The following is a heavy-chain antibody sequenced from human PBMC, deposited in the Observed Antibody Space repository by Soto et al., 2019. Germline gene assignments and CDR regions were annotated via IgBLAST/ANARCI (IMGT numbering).Heavy chain of an antibody. CDR2: IYYSGST. D-gene: IGHD5-18*01. CDR3: ARQGVRWIQLSTGRAFDI. J-gene: IGHJ3*02. V-gene: IGHV4-30-4*01. Sequence: QVQLQESGLGLVKPSQTLSLTCTVSGGSISSGDYYWSWIRQPPGKGLEWIGYIYYSGSTYYNPSLKSRVTISVDTSKNQFSLKLSSVTAADTAVYYCARQGVRWIQLSTGRAFDIWGQGTMVTVSS. CDR1: GGSISSGDYY.